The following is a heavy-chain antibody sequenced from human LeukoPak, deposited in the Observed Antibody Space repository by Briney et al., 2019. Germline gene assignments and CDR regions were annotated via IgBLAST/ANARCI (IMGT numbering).Heavy chain of an antibody. Sequence: PGRSERLFCAASGFTFSNYGMHWVGQAPGKGLEWVAVISYDGSNKYFADSVTGRFTISRDNSKNTLYLQMNSLRAEDTAVYYCARGLHYYYYGMDVWGHWNSITVSS. V-gene: IGHV3-30*19. CDR1: GFTFSNYG. D-gene: IGHD3-10*01. J-gene: IGHJ6*02. CDR3: ARGLHYYYYGMDV. CDR2: ISYDGSNK.